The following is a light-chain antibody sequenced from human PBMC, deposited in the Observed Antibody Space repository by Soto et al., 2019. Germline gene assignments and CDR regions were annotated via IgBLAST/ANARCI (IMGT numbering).Light chain of an antibody. V-gene: IGLV1-44*01. CDR2: NTN. Sequence: QSVLTQPPSASGTPGQRVTISCSGSSSNIGSKPVNWYQQLPGAAPKLLIHNTNQRPSGVPDRFSGSKSDTSASLAISGLQSDDEAHYYCAAWDDSLNGLVFGGGTKVTVL. J-gene: IGLJ2*01. CDR3: AAWDDSLNGLV. CDR1: SSNIGSKP.